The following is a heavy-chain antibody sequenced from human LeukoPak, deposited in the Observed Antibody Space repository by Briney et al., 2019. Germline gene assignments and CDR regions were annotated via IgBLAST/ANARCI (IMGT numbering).Heavy chain of an antibody. J-gene: IGHJ6*03. CDR2: IYHSGST. V-gene: IGHV4-38-2*02. D-gene: IGHD1-26*01. CDR1: GYSISSGYY. Sequence: SETLSLTCTVSGYSISSGYYWGWIRQPPGKGLEWIGSIYHSGSTYYNPSLKSRVTISVDTSKNQFSLKLSSVTAADTAVYYCAIIIVGANSTGYYYYMDVWGKGTTVTVSS. CDR3: AIIIVGANSTGYYYYMDV.